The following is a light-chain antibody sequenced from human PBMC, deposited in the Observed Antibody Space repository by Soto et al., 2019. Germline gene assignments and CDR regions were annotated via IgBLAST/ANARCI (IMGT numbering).Light chain of an antibody. CDR2: ANN. CDR3: TAWDDNLSAVV. Sequence: QSVLTQSPSTSATPGQGVSISCSGAGSNIGTFYVSWYQHVPGTAPRLLIYANNQRPSGVLDRFSGSKSGTSASLAISGLRSEDEAYYYCTAWDDNLSAVVFGGGTKVTVL. V-gene: IGLV1-47*02. J-gene: IGLJ2*01. CDR1: GSNIGTFY.